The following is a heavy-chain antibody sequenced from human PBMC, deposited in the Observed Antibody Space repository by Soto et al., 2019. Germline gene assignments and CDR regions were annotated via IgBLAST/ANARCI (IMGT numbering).Heavy chain of an antibody. J-gene: IGHJ3*02. Sequence: GGSLRLSCAASGVTFSSYWMHWVRQAPGKGLVWVSRINSDGSSTSYADSVKGRFTISRDNAKNTLYLQMNSLRAEDTAVYYCARGGYQLLFAFDIWGQGTMVTVSS. V-gene: IGHV3-74*01. CDR1: GVTFSSYW. D-gene: IGHD2-2*01. CDR2: INSDGSST. CDR3: ARGGYQLLFAFDI.